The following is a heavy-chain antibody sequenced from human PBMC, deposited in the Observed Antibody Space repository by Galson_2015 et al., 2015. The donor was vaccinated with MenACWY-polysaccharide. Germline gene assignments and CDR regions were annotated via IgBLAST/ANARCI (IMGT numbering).Heavy chain of an antibody. D-gene: IGHD6-19*01. CDR3: AISRGFSSGWKYFDY. CDR1: GFTFSSNA. CDR2: ISGTGDSI. V-gene: IGHV3-23*01. J-gene: IGHJ4*02. Sequence: SLRLSCATSGFTFSSNAMSWVRQAPGKGLEWVSAISGTGDSIRYADSVKGRFTISRDASKNTLYLQMSSLRAEDTALYSCAISRGFSSGWKYFDYWGQGTLVTVSA.